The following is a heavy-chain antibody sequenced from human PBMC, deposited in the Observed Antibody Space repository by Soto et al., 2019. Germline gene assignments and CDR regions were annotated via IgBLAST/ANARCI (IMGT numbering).Heavy chain of an antibody. J-gene: IGHJ4*02. CDR3: ATWDGYGSGAREEY. V-gene: IGHV1-24*01. CDR1: GYTLTELS. D-gene: IGHD3-10*01. CDR2: FDPEDGET. Sequence: ASVKVSCKVSGYTLTELSMHWVRQAPGKGLEWMGGFDPEDGETIYAQKFQGRVTMTEDTSTDTAYMELSSLRSEDTAVYYCATWDGYGSGAREEYWGQGTLVTVSS.